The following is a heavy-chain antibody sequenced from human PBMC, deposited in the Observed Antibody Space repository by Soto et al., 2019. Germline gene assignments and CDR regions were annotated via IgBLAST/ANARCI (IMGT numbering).Heavy chain of an antibody. Sequence: EVQLLESGGGWVQPGGSLRLSCAGSGFTFINFAMNWVRQAPGKGLEWVSTISGGGDAAFFADSVRGRFTISRDNSKDTVTLQMNSLGVDDTAVYYCARKVPGSTSRPDYWYFDLWGRGTLVTVSS. CDR3: ARKVPGSTSRPDYWYFDL. CDR1: GFTFINFA. CDR2: ISGGGDAA. V-gene: IGHV3-23*01. D-gene: IGHD3-10*01. J-gene: IGHJ2*01.